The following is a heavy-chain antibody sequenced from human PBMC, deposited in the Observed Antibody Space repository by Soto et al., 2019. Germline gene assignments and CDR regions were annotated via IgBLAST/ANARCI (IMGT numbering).Heavy chain of an antibody. J-gene: IGHJ4*02. Sequence: GASVKVSGKASVGTFSSYAMGCVRQAPGQGLEWMGGIIPIFGTANYAQKFQGRVTITADESTNTAYMELSSLRSEDTAVYYCALERSNNHIPGYWGQGTLVTVSS. CDR1: VGTFSSYA. CDR2: IIPIFGTA. CDR3: ALERSNNHIPGY. D-gene: IGHD2-2*01. V-gene: IGHV1-69*13.